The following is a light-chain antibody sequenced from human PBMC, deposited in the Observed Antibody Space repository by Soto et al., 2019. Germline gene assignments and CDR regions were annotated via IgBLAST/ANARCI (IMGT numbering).Light chain of an antibody. V-gene: IGKV4-1*01. J-gene: IGKJ1*01. CDR2: WAS. Sequence: DIVMTHAPDSMAVSLGERATINCKSSQNVLYSSNNKNYLAWYQQRPGQPPKLLIYWASTRESGVPDRCSGSGSGTDFTLTISSLQAEDVAVYYCQKYYTTHRTFGQGTKVEIK. CDR1: QNVLYSSNNKNY. CDR3: QKYYTTHRT.